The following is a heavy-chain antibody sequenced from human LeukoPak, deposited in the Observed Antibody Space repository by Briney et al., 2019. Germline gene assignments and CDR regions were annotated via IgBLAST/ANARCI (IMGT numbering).Heavy chain of an antibody. CDR1: GGSISSYY. J-gene: IGHJ4*02. CDR2: MHFSGNT. Sequence: PSETLSLTCAVSGGSISSYYWSWMRQPPGKGLEWIGCMHFSGNTNYNPSLKSRVTISVDTSKNQLSLRLSSVTAADTAIYYCATRIRGVIYWGQGTLVTVSS. CDR3: ATRIRGVIY. D-gene: IGHD2/OR15-2a*01. V-gene: IGHV4-59*01.